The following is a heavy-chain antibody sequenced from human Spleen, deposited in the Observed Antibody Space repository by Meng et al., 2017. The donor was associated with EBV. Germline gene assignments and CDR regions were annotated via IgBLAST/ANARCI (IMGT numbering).Heavy chain of an antibody. Sequence: QGQLQQWGAGLLKPSETLSLPCAVYGGSFSGYYWTWIRQPPGKGLEWIGEINHSGSTNYNPSLKSRVTTSVDKSKNQFSLKLTSVTAADTAVYYCVGGERVAAGASFEYWGQGTLVTVSS. J-gene: IGHJ4*02. V-gene: IGHV4-34*01. CDR3: VGGERVAAGASFEY. CDR1: GGSFSGYY. CDR2: INHSGST. D-gene: IGHD6-13*01.